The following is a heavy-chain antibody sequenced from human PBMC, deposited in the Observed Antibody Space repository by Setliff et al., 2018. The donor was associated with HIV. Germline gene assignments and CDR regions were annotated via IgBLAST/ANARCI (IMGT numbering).Heavy chain of an antibody. Sequence: SETLSLTCSVSGASISSNSHYGGWIRQPPGKGLEWIGSFYYSGNTYYSPSLKSRVTISVDTSKNQFSLKLTSVTAADTAFYYCARQGVDYGDPNDYWGQGTQVTVSS. CDR3: ARQGVDYGDPNDY. CDR1: GASISSNSHY. CDR2: FYYSGNT. J-gene: IGHJ4*02. V-gene: IGHV4-39*01. D-gene: IGHD4-17*01.